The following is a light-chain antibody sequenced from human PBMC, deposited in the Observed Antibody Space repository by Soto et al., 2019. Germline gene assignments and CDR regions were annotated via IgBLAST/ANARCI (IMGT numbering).Light chain of an antibody. CDR2: AAS. CDR1: QTITTY. J-gene: IGKJ1*01. V-gene: IGKV1-39*01. Sequence: DIQMTQSPSSLSASVGDRVTISCRASQTITTYLNWYQQKPGKAPKLLIYAASSLHSGVPSRFSGSVSGTDFTLTIRSLQPEDFAAYYCHPPYSALWTFGQGTKLEIK. CDR3: HPPYSALWT.